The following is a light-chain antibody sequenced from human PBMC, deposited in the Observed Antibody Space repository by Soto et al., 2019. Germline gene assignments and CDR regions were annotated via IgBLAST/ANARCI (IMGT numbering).Light chain of an antibody. V-gene: IGKV2-24*01. CDR3: MQATPFPWT. CDR1: QSLADSDGNSY. CDR2: KIS. J-gene: IGKJ1*01. Sequence: IVMTQTPLSSAVTLGQPASISCRSSQSLADSDGNSYLSWLHQRPGQPPRLLIYKISNRLSGVPDRCSGSGAGTVFTLSISRVEADDVGLYYCMQATPFPWTFGQGTRVEIK.